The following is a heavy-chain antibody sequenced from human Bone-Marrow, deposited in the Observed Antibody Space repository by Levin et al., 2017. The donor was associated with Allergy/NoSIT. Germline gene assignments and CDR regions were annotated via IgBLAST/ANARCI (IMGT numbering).Heavy chain of an antibody. CDR3: ARRVGANYGEFDS. CDR1: GFTFSRYA. CDR2: MTSSGAYT. J-gene: IGHJ4*02. V-gene: IGHV3-23*01. D-gene: IGHD1-26*01. Sequence: GGSLRLSCAASGFTFSRYAMGWVRQAPGKGLEWVSAMTSSGAYTYYADSVKGRFTISRDNSNNTLSMQMNNLRAEDTALYYGARRVGANYGEFDSWGQGTLVTVSS.